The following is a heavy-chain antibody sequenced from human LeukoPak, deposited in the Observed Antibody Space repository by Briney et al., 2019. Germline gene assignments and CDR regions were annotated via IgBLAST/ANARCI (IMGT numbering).Heavy chain of an antibody. CDR3: ARVSADLWSGYEPNWFDP. D-gene: IGHD3-3*01. Sequence: PSETLSLTCTVSGGSISSYYWSWIRQPPGKGLEWIGYIYYSGSTNYNPSLKSRVTISVDTSKNQFSLKLSSVTAADTAVYYCARVSADLWSGYEPNWFDPWGQGTLVTVSS. CDR2: IYYSGST. J-gene: IGHJ5*02. V-gene: IGHV4-59*01. CDR1: GGSISSYY.